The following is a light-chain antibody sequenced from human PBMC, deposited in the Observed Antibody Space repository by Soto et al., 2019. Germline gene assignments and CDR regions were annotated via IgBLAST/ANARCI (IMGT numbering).Light chain of an antibody. J-gene: IGKJ4*01. V-gene: IGKV1-27*01. CDR2: ATS. CDR3: QKYNSAPLT. CDR1: QGIAPY. Sequence: DVQMTQSPSSLSAFVGDRDTITCRASQGIAPYLAWFQQKPGKVPKLLIYATSTLQSGVPSRFSGSGSGTDFTLTINSLQPEDVGTYYCQKYNSAPLTFGGGTKVESK.